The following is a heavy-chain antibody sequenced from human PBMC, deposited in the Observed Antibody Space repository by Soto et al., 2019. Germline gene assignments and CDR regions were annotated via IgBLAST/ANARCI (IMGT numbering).Heavy chain of an antibody. D-gene: IGHD2-15*01. CDR1: GGSFSGYY. Sequence: SETLSLTCAVYGGSFSGYYWSWIRQPPGKGLEWIGEINHSGSTNYNPSLKSRVTISVDTSKNQFPLKLSSVTAADTAVYYCARGLGYCSGGSCYSPWFDPWGQGTLVTVSS. CDR3: ARGLGYCSGGSCYSPWFDP. CDR2: INHSGST. V-gene: IGHV4-34*01. J-gene: IGHJ5*02.